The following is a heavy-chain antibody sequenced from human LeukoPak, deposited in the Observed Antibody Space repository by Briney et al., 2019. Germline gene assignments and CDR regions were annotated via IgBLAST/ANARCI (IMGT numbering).Heavy chain of an antibody. V-gene: IGHV3-23*01. CDR1: GFTFSSYA. CDR3: AKVTGIAAAGSYYFDY. J-gene: IGHJ4*02. CDR2: ISGSGGST. D-gene: IGHD6-13*01. Sequence: PGGSLRLSCAASGFTFSSYAMSWVRQAPGKGLEWVSAISGSGGSTYYADSVKGRFTISRDNSKNTLYLQMNSLRAEDTAVYYCAKVTGIAAAGSYYFDYWGQGTLVTVPS.